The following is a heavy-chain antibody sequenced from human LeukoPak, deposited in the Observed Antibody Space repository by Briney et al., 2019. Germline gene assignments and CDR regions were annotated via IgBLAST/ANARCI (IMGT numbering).Heavy chain of an antibody. CDR3: ARGARSGLRSVYNWFDP. V-gene: IGHV1-8*01. CDR2: MNPNSGNT. J-gene: IGHJ5*02. Sequence: ASVKVSCKASGYTFTSYDINWVRQATGQGLEWMGWMNPNSGNTGYAQKFQGRVTMTRNTSISTAYMELSSLRSEDTAVYYCARGARSGLRSVYNWFDPWGQGTLVTVSS. D-gene: IGHD5-12*01. CDR1: GYTFTSYD.